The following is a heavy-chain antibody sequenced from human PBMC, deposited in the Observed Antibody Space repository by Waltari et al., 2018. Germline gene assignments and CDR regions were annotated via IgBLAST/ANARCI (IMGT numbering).Heavy chain of an antibody. CDR3: AKAFRGYSGSYFDS. V-gene: IGHV3-23*01. CDR1: GFSFGGFG. D-gene: IGHD5-12*01. J-gene: IGHJ4*02. CDR2: LSGSGATT. Sequence: EVQLLESGGGLVQPGGSLRLSCAASGFSFGGFGMHWVRQAPGKGLEWGSVLSGSGATTYYTDSVRGRFTVSRDNNRNTVYLQMNSLRAEDTAVYYCAKAFRGYSGSYFDSWGRGTLVAVSA.